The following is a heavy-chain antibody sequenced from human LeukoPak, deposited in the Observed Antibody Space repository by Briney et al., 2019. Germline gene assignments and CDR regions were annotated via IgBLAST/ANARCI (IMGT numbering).Heavy chain of an antibody. D-gene: IGHD1-14*01. CDR1: GGSISSSSYY. V-gene: IGHV4-39*01. J-gene: IGHJ4*02. Sequence: PSETLSLTCTVSGGSISSSSYYWGWIRQPPGKGLEWIGSMYYSGTIYYSPSLKSRMSISIDTSKNQFSLRLSSVTAADAAVYHCARHSRIHKSDFDHWGLGTLVTVSS. CDR3: ARHSRIHKSDFDH. CDR2: MYYSGTI.